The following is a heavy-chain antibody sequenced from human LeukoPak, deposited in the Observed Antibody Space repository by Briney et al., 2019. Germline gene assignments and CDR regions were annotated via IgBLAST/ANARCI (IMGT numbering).Heavy chain of an antibody. Sequence: GGSLRLSCAASGFTFSSYDMHWVRQAPGKGLEWVALISHDGSNKYYADSVKGRFTISRDTSKNTLFLQMNSLRAEDTAIYYCAKEVGSGWYYFDSWGQGTLVTVSS. CDR2: ISHDGSNK. CDR1: GFTFSSYD. D-gene: IGHD6-19*01. J-gene: IGHJ4*02. V-gene: IGHV3-30*18. CDR3: AKEVGSGWYYFDS.